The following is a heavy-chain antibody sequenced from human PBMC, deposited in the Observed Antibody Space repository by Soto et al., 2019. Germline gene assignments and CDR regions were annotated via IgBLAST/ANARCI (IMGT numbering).Heavy chain of an antibody. Sequence: GGSLRLSCAASEFTFSNYAMSWVRQAPGKGLEWVSSISDNGGTTYYADSVKGRFTISRDNSKNTLYLQMNSLRAEDTAVYYSATDPTQLIVYFDNWGQGTQVNVSS. CDR1: EFTFSNYA. CDR2: ISDNGGTT. V-gene: IGHV3-23*01. CDR3: ATDPTQLIVYFDN. J-gene: IGHJ4*02. D-gene: IGHD3-22*01.